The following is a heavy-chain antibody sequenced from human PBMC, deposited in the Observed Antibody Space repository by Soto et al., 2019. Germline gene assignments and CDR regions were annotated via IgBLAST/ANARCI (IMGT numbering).Heavy chain of an antibody. CDR1: GGSVTNSSYY. Sequence: PSETLSVTCTVSGGSVTNSSYYWGWIRQSPGKGLEWIGSVYYRGRSYSKSSVKSRVTISVDTSKNRFSLSLNSVTASDTAVYFCVSQRTTVQTQAYFDYSGPGALVTVSP. D-gene: IGHD4-17*01. CDR2: VYYRGRS. V-gene: IGHV4-39*01. J-gene: IGHJ4*02. CDR3: VSQRTTVQTQAYFDY.